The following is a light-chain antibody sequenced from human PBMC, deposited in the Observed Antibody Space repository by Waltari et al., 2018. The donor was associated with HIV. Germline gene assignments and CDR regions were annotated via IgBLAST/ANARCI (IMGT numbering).Light chain of an antibody. CDR3: GTWDTSLSGGV. Sequence: QSVLTQPPSVSAAPGQKVTISCSGSSSNIGNDYVSWYQHLPGAAPKPLIYDNEKRPSGIPDRFSGSKSGTSATLGITGLQTGDEADYYCGTWDTSLSGGVFGGGTKLTVL. V-gene: IGLV1-51*01. CDR2: DNE. J-gene: IGLJ3*02. CDR1: SSNIGNDY.